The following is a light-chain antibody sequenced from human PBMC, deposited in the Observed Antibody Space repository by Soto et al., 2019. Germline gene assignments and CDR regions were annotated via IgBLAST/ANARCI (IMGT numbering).Light chain of an antibody. CDR1: QSISGY. Sequence: DIQMTQSPSSLSGSAGDRVTITCRASQSISGYLNWYQQEPGKAPKVLMYGTSILQTGVSSRFSGSGSGTDFTLTINSLQPEDFATYYCQQSYSTPWTFGQGTKVEIK. J-gene: IGKJ1*01. V-gene: IGKV1-39*01. CDR3: QQSYSTPWT. CDR2: GTS.